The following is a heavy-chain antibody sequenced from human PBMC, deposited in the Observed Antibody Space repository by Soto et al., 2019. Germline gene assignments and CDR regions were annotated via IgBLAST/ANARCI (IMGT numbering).Heavy chain of an antibody. CDR2: IIPILGIA. CDR3: ARGKDSGYDLAAFDI. V-gene: IGHV1-69*02. J-gene: IGHJ3*02. Sequence: SVKVSCKASGGTFSSYTISWVRQAPGQGLEWMGRIIPILGIANYAQKFQGRVTITADKSTSTAYMELSSLRSEDTAVYYCARGKDSGYDLAAFDIWGQGTMVTGSS. D-gene: IGHD5-12*01. CDR1: GGTFSSYT.